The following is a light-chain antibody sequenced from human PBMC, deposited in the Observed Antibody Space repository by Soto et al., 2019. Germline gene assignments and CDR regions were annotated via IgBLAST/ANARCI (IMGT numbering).Light chain of an antibody. CDR2: DNN. J-gene: IGLJ1*01. Sequence: QSVVTQPPSVPAAPGQKVTISCSGSSSNIGNNYVSWYQQLPGTAPKLLIYDNNKRPSGIPDRFSGSKSGTSATLGITGLQTGDVANYYCGTWDSSLSAYVFGTGTKLTVL. CDR3: GTWDSSLSAYV. V-gene: IGLV1-51*01. CDR1: SSNIGNNY.